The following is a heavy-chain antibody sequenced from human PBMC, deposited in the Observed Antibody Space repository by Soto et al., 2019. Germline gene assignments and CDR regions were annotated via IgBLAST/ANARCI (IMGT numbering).Heavy chain of an antibody. Sequence: PSETLSLTCAVSGGSISSSNWWSWVRQPPGKGLEWIGEIYHSGSTNYNPSLKSRVTISVDKSKNQFSLKLSSVTAADTAVYYCARGSPSLRDGYNYDYWGEGTLVTVSS. J-gene: IGHJ4*02. CDR2: IYHSGST. D-gene: IGHD5-12*01. V-gene: IGHV4-4*02. CDR3: ARGSPSLRDGYNYDY. CDR1: GGSISSSNW.